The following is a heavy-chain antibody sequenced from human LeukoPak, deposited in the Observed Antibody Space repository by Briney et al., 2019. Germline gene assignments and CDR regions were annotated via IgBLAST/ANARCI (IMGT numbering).Heavy chain of an antibody. CDR2: ISSSGSTI. J-gene: IGHJ4*02. CDR1: GFTFSSYE. CDR3: ARDPSYGDYADY. Sequence: GGSLRVSCAASGFTFSSYEMNWVRQAPGKGLEWVSYISSSGSTIYYADSVKGRFTISRDNAKNSLYLQMNSLRAEDTAVYYCARDPSYGDYADYWGQGTLVTVSS. V-gene: IGHV3-48*03. D-gene: IGHD4-17*01.